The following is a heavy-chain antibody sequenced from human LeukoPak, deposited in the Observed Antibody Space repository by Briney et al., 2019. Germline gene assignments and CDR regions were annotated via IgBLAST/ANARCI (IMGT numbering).Heavy chain of an antibody. V-gene: IGHV3-53*01. CDR1: GFTVSNNF. Sequence: PGGSLRLSCAVSGFTVSNNFMSWVRQAPGKGLEWVSVLYSGGSTYYADSVKGRFTISKDNSKNTLYLQMNSLRAEDTAVYYCAKHWAHWGQGTLVTVSS. J-gene: IGHJ4*02. CDR2: LYSGGST. D-gene: IGHD7-27*01. CDR3: AKHWAH.